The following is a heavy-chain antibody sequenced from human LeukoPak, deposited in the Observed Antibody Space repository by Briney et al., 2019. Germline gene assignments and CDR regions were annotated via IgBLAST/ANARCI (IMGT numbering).Heavy chain of an antibody. CDR1: GFTFSSYW. V-gene: IGHV3-7*01. D-gene: IGHD2-2*01. CDR2: IKQDGSEK. Sequence: GGSLRLSCAASGFTFSSYWMSWVRQAPGKGLEWVANIKQDGSEKYYVDSVKGRFTISRDNAKNSLYLQMNSLRAEDTAVYFCARNLYCSSTSCYDGGFDYWGQGTLVTVSS. J-gene: IGHJ4*02. CDR3: ARNLYCSSTSCYDGGFDY.